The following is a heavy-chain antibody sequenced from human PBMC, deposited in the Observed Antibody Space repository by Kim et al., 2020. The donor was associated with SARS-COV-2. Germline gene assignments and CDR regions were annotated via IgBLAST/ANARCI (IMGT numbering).Heavy chain of an antibody. D-gene: IGHD3-16*01. V-gene: IGHV4-59*01. CDR1: GGSLNPNY. CDR2: IYYTGTT. Sequence: SETLSLTCTVSGGSLNPNYWSWIRQSPGKGLEWLGYIYYTGTTKYNPSVESRVTISLDTSRNQFSLSLRSVTAADTAMYFCARDGGGRTGGNWFDPWGQGTLVIVSS. J-gene: IGHJ5*02. CDR3: ARDGGGRTGGNWFDP.